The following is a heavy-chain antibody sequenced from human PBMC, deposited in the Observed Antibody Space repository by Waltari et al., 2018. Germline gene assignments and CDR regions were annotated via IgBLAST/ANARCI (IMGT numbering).Heavy chain of an antibody. CDR2: IYTSGST. D-gene: IGHD3-10*01. Sequence: QVQLQESGPGLVKPSQTLSLTCTVSGGSISSGSYYWSWIRQPAGKGLEWIGRIYTSGSTNYNPSLKSRVTISVDTSKNQFSLKLSSVTAADTAVYYCAVSIYYGSGAEFLFWGQGTLVTVSS. CDR3: AVSIYYGSGAEFLF. V-gene: IGHV4-61*02. CDR1: GGSISSGSYY. J-gene: IGHJ4*02.